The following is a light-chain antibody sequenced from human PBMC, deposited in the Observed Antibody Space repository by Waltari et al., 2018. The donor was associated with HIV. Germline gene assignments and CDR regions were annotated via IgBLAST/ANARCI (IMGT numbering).Light chain of an antibody. J-gene: IGKJ2*01. CDR2: NVF. V-gene: IGKV2-24*01. CDR3: MQFTQSPYT. Sequence: EIVMTQTPLSLPVTLGQPASISCRSSQSLAQSDGKTYFTWLQQRPGHPPRLLFYNVFNRVSGVPDRFSGSGSGTDFTLKISRVEAEDVGVYYCMQFTQSPYTFGQGTKLEIK. CDR1: QSLAQSDGKTY.